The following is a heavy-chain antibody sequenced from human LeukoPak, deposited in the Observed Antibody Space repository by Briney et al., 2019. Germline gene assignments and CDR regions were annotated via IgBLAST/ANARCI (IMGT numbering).Heavy chain of an antibody. J-gene: IGHJ3*01. CDR3: ARVVLNSAEQWLMNMGNAFDF. D-gene: IGHD6-19*01. CDR1: GGTFSSYA. CDR2: IIPIFGTA. V-gene: IGHV1-69*06. Sequence: GASVKVSCKASGGTFSSYAISWVRQAPGQGLEWMGGIIPIFGTANYAQKFQGRVTITADKSTSTAYMELSSLRSEDTAVYYCARVVLNSAEQWLMNMGNAFDFWGQGTMVTVSS.